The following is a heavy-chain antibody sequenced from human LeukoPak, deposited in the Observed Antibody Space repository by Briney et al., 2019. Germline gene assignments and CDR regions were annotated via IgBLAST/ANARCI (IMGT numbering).Heavy chain of an antibody. CDR1: GFTFSDYY. V-gene: IGHV3-11*05. CDR3: ARDRAPSGFYLGDFYY. Sequence: GGSLRLSCAASGFTFSDYYTSWIRQAPGKGLEWVSYISISSSYTKYADSVKGRFTISRDNAKKSLYLQMNSLRADDSAVYYCARDRAPSGFYLGDFYYWGQGALVTVSS. CDR2: ISISSSYT. J-gene: IGHJ4*02. D-gene: IGHD3-22*01.